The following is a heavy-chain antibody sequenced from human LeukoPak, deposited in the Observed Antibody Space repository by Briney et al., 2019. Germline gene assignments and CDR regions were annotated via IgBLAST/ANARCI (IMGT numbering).Heavy chain of an antibody. CDR1: GGSISSYY. CDR3: ARGGGRLRYFDWFQGEGSYYYYYMDV. J-gene: IGHJ6*03. V-gene: IGHV4-59*01. Sequence: SETLSLTCTVSGGSISSYYWSWIRQPPGKGLEWIGYIYYSGSTNYNPSLKSRVTISVDTSKNQFSLKLSSVTAADTAVYYCARGGGRLRYFDWFQGEGSYYYYYMDVWGKGTTVTVSS. D-gene: IGHD3-9*01. CDR2: IYYSGST.